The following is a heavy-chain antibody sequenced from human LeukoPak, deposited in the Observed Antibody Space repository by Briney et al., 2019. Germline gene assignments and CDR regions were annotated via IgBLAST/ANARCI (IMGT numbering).Heavy chain of an antibody. CDR3: ARDYSWGFDQ. J-gene: IGHJ4*02. V-gene: IGHV3-30*02. D-gene: IGHD5-18*01. CDR1: GFTFSSYG. Sequence: PGGSLRLSCAASGFTFSSYGMRWVRQAPGKGLEWVAFIRYDGSDEYYADSVKGRFTISRDDSKNTVYLQMNSLRGEDTAVYYCARDYSWGFDQWGQGTPVTVSS. CDR2: IRYDGSDE.